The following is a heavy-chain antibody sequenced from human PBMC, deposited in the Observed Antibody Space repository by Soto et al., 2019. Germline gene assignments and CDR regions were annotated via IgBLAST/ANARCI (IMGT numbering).Heavy chain of an antibody. V-gene: IGHV4-30-4*01. Sequence: SETLSLTCTVSGGSISSGDYYWSWIRQPPGKGLEWIGYIYYSGSTYYNPSLKSRVTISVDTSKNQFSLKLSSVTAADTAVYYCARDYPHYGSGSYYDWFDPWGQGTLVTVSS. CDR3: ARDYPHYGSGSYYDWFDP. CDR1: GGSISSGDYY. J-gene: IGHJ5*02. CDR2: IYYSGST. D-gene: IGHD3-10*01.